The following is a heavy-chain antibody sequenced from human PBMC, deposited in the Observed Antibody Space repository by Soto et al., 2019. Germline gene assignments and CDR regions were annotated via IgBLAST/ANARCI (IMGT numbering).Heavy chain of an antibody. J-gene: IGHJ3*02. CDR1: GLTFSGHW. CDR3: AREAGYCSRTSCYRRAFDT. V-gene: IGHV3-74*03. Sequence: GGSLRLSCAASGLTFSGHWMHWVRQVPGKGLEWVSRINTDGGTSAYADSVKGRFTISRDNAKNTLYLQMNGLRAEDTAVYYCAREAGYCSRTSCYRRAFDTWGQGTTVTVSS. D-gene: IGHD2-2*01. CDR2: INTDGGTS.